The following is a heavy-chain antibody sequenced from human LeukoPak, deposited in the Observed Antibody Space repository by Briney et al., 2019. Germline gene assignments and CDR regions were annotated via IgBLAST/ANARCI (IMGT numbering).Heavy chain of an antibody. D-gene: IGHD3-10*01. V-gene: IGHV3-64*01. CDR2: ISSNGGST. J-gene: IGHJ4*02. Sequence: PGGSLRLSCAASGFTFSSYAMHWVRQAPGKGLEYVSAISSNGGSTYYANSVKGRFTISRDNSKNTLYLQMGSLRAEGMAVYYCAREGNYYGSGSYYISEYYFDYWGQGTLVTVSS. CDR3: AREGNYYGSGSYYISEYYFDY. CDR1: GFTFSSYA.